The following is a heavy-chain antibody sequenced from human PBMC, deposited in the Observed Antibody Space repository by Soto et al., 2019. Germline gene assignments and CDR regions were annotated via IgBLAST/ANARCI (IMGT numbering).Heavy chain of an antibody. CDR1: GFSLSTSGVG. Sequence: QITLKESGPTLVKPTQTLTLTCTFSGFSLSTSGVGVGWIRQPPGKALEWLALIYWDDDKRSSPSLKSRLTITKDTSKNQVVLTMTNMDPVDTATYYCAHPRWDGDLYYFDYWGQGTLVTVSS. V-gene: IGHV2-5*02. CDR2: IYWDDDK. CDR3: AHPRWDGDLYYFDY. J-gene: IGHJ4*02. D-gene: IGHD4-17*01.